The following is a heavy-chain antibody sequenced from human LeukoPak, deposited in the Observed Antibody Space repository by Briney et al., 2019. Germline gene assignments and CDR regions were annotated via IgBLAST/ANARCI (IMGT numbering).Heavy chain of an antibody. D-gene: IGHD5-18*01. CDR1: GYSISSGYY. Sequence: SETLSLTCTVSGYSISSGYYWGWIRQPPGKGLQWIGSIYHTGSTYYNPSLKSRVTISVDTSKNQFSLKLNSVTAPDTAVYYCARGFGSSYGRAHWYFDLWGRGTLVTVSS. J-gene: IGHJ2*01. V-gene: IGHV4-38-2*02. CDR2: IYHTGST. CDR3: ARGFGSSYGRAHWYFDL.